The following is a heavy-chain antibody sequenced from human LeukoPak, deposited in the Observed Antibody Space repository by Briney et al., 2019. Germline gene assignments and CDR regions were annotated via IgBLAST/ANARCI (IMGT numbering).Heavy chain of an antibody. V-gene: IGHV5-51*01. CDR2: IYPGDSTT. Sequence: GESLQISCKGSGYNFPNYWIGWVRQMPGKGLEWLGIIYPGDSTTRYSPSFQGQVTVSADKSINTAYLQWSSLKASDTAMYYCARRSTHGAFDFWGQGTMVTVSS. J-gene: IGHJ3*01. CDR1: GYNFPNYW. CDR3: ARRSTHGAFDF.